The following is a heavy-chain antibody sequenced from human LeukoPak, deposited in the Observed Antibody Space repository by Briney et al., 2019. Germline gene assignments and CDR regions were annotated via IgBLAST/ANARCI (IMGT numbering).Heavy chain of an antibody. V-gene: IGHV3-7*01. Sequence: GGSLRLSCAASGFTFGSYWMSWVRQAPGKGLERVANIKQDGSEKYYVDSVKGRFTISRDNAKNSLYLQMNSLRAEDTAVYYCARVRRITIFGVVDFDIWGQGTMVTVSS. D-gene: IGHD3-3*01. CDR3: ARVRRITIFGVVDFDI. J-gene: IGHJ3*02. CDR2: IKQDGSEK. CDR1: GFTFGSYW.